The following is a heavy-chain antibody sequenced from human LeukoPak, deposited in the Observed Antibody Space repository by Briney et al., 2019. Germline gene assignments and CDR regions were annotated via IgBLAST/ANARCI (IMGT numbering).Heavy chain of an antibody. V-gene: IGHV3-30*02. CDR3: AKDLLGTVTTGYFDY. CDR2: IRYDGSSK. D-gene: IGHD4-17*01. CDR1: GFTFSSYG. J-gene: IGHJ4*02. Sequence: PGGSLRLSCAASGFTFSSYGMHWVRQAPGKGLEWVAFIRYDGSSKYYADSVKGRFTISRDNSKNTLYLQMNSLRAEDTAVYYCAKDLLGTVTTGYFDYWGQGTLVTVSS.